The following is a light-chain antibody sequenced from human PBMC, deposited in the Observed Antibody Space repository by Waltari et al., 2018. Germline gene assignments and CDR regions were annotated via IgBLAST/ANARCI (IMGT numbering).Light chain of an antibody. Sequence: QSLLTQPPSASGTPGQRVTISCSGSSSNIGSNYVFWYQQLPGTAPKLLIYTNDQRPSGVPYRCSASKSGTSASLTSSGLRSEDEADYYCAAWDDKLRGRGVFGGGTKLTVL. V-gene: IGLV1-47*01. CDR3: AAWDDKLRGRGV. CDR2: TND. CDR1: SSNIGSNY. J-gene: IGLJ3*02.